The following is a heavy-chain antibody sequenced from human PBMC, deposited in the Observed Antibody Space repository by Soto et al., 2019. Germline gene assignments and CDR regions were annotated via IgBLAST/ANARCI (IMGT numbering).Heavy chain of an antibody. D-gene: IGHD2-15*01. Sequence: VRLSCVASGFTFSNYGMHWVRQAPGKGLEWVAVISYDGSNKYYADSVKGRFTISRDNSKNTLYLQMTSLRTEDTALYYCAKLDEGGLQYAYYAMDVWGQGTTVTVSS. CDR2: ISYDGSNK. CDR3: AKLDEGGLQYAYYAMDV. V-gene: IGHV3-30*18. J-gene: IGHJ6*02. CDR1: GFTFSNYG.